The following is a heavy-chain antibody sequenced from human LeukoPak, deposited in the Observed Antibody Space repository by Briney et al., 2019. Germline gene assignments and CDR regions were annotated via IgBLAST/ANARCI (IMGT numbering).Heavy chain of an antibody. Sequence: SETLSLTCTVSGGSLSSYYWSWIRQPPGKGLEWIGYIYYSGSTNYNPSLKSRVTISVDTSKNQFSLKLSSVTAADTAVYYCARGDFWSGYSPRAGFDPWGQGTLVTVSS. V-gene: IGHV4-59*01. CDR1: GGSLSSYY. J-gene: IGHJ5*02. D-gene: IGHD3-3*01. CDR2: IYYSGST. CDR3: ARGDFWSGYSPRAGFDP.